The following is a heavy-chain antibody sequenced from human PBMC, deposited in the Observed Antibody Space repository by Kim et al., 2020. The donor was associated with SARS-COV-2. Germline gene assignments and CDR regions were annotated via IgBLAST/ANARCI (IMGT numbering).Heavy chain of an antibody. CDR3: AKAGRYFDWDGMDV. J-gene: IGHJ6*01. D-gene: IGHD3-9*01. V-gene: IGHV3-30*18. CDR1: GFTFSSCG. CDR2: ISYDGSNK. Sequence: GGSLRLSCAASGFTFSSCGMHWVRQAPGKGLEWVAVISYDGSNKYYADFVKGRFTISRDNSKNTLYLQMNSLRAEDTAVYYCAKAGRYFDWDGMDVWGQG.